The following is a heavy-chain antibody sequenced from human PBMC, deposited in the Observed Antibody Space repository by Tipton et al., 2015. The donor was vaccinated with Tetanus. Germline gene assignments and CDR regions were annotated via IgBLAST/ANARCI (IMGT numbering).Heavy chain of an antibody. CDR1: GGSTHGFY. CDR3: ARIHDFLSGHFDF. J-gene: IGHJ4*02. CDR2: IYGSGST. Sequence: TLSLTCTVSGGSTHGFYWTWIRQSAGKALEWIGRIYGSGSTTIYNPSLKSRVTVSADPSQNQFSLKLNSVTAADTAVYYCARIHDFLSGHFDFWGQGTLVTVSS. V-gene: IGHV4-4*07. D-gene: IGHD3-3*01.